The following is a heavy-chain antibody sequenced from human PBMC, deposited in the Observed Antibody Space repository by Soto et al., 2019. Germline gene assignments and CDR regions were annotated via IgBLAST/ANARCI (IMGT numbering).Heavy chain of an antibody. V-gene: IGHV4-4*02. CDR1: GGSINSRYW. J-gene: IGHJ4*02. CDR3: ARDQNGSGNYYTRYFDY. D-gene: IGHD3-10*01. Sequence: SETLSLTCAVSGGSINSRYWWSWFRQSPGKGLEWIGEIYHSGSTNYNPSLKSRVTISVDKSKNQFSLNLSSVTAADTAVYYCARDQNGSGNYYTRYFDYWGQGTLVTVSS. CDR2: IYHSGST.